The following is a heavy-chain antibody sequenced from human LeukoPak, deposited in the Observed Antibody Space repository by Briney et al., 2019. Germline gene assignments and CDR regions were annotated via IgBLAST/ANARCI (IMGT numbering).Heavy chain of an antibody. Sequence: APVKVSCKASGYTFTNYGINWVRQAPGHGLEWMGWISASNGNTNYAQNVQGRVTMTTDTSTSTAYMELRSLRSDDTAVYYCARAPGYCIGTSCYPTVNYWGQGTLVTVSS. CDR1: GYTFTNYG. V-gene: IGHV1-18*01. D-gene: IGHD2-2*01. CDR2: ISASNGNT. CDR3: ARAPGYCIGTSCYPTVNY. J-gene: IGHJ4*02.